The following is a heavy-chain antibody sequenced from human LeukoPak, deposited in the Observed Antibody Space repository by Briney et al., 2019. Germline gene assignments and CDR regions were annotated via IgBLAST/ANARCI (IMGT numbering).Heavy chain of an antibody. V-gene: IGHV3-23*01. Sequence: PGGSLRLSCAASGSTFSSYGMSWVRQAPGKGLEWVSGISASGGSTYYADSVKGRFTISRDNSKNTLYLQMNSLRAEDTAVYFCAKGSPFSSSRNFDCWGQGNLVTASS. J-gene: IGHJ4*02. CDR3: AKGSPFSSSRNFDC. CDR1: GSTFSSYG. CDR2: ISASGGST. D-gene: IGHD6-13*01.